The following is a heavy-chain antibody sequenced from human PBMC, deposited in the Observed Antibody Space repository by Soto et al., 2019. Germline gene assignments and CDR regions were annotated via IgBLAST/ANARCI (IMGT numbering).Heavy chain of an antibody. V-gene: IGHV2-70*11. J-gene: IGHJ6*03. Sequence: VSGPTLVNPTQTLTLTCTFSRFSLSTSGMCVSWIRQPPGKALEWLARIDWDDDKYYSTSLKTRLTISKDTSKNQVVLTMTNMDPVDTATYYCARIRDSGYDYYYYMDVWGKGTTVTVSS. CDR1: RFSLSTSGMC. D-gene: IGHD5-12*01. CDR2: IDWDDDK. CDR3: ARIRDSGYDYYYYMDV.